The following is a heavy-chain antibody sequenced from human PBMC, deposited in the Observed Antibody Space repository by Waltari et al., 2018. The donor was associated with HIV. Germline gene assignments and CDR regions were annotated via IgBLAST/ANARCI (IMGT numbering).Heavy chain of an antibody. Sequence: QVQLQESGPGLVKPSETLSLTCTVSGGSISSYYWSWIRQPPGKGLEWIGYIYYSGSTNYNPSLKSRVTISVDTSKNQFSLKLSSVTAADTAVYYCARDLAAGHAFDIWGQGTMVTVSS. V-gene: IGHV4-59*01. CDR1: GGSISSYY. D-gene: IGHD6-13*01. CDR2: IYYSGST. J-gene: IGHJ3*02. CDR3: ARDLAAGHAFDI.